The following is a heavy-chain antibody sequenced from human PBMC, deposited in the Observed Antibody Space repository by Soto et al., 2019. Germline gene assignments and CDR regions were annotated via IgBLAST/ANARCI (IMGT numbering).Heavy chain of an antibody. CDR1: GFTFSSYA. D-gene: IGHD4-17*01. J-gene: IGHJ3*02. CDR2: ISYDGSNK. CDR3: AKVLPYGDFLTGAFDI. Sequence: QVQLVESGGGVVQPGRSLRLSCAASGFTFSSYAMHWVRQAPGKGLEWVALISYDGSNKYYADSVKGRFTISRDNSKNPLYLQVNSLRTDDTAVYYCAKVLPYGDFLTGAFDIWGLGTMVTVSS. V-gene: IGHV3-30*18.